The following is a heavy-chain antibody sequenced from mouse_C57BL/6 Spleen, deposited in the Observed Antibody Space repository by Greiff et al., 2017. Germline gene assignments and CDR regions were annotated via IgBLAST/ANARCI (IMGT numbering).Heavy chain of an antibody. V-gene: IGHV1-69*01. CDR3: AKWGGSSYFDY. D-gene: IGHD1-1*01. Sequence: QVQLQQPGAELVMPGASVKLSCKASGYTFTSYWMHWVKQRPGQGLEWIGEIDPSASYTNYNQKFKGKSTLTVDKSSSTAYMQLSSLTSEDSAVYYCAKWGGSSYFDYWGQGTTLTGSS. J-gene: IGHJ2*01. CDR2: IDPSASYT. CDR1: GYTFTSYW.